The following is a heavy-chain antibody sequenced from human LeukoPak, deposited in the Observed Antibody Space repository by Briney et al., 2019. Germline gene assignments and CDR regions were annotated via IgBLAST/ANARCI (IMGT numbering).Heavy chain of an antibody. J-gene: IGHJ3*02. D-gene: IGHD1-26*01. CDR2: IYHSGST. V-gene: IGHV4-30-4*01. CDR3: ARRSSYSGSYNQFDI. CDR1: GGSISSGDYY. Sequence: SETLSLTCTVSGGSISSGDYYWSWIRQPPGKGLEWIGYIYHSGSTNYNPSLKSRVTISVDTSKNQFSLKLSSVTAADTAVYYCARRSSYSGSYNQFDIWGQGTMVTVSS.